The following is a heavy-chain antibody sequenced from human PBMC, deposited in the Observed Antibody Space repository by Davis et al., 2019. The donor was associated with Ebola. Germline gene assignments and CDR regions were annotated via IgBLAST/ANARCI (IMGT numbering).Heavy chain of an antibody. Sequence: PGGSLRLSCAASGFTFSTYSMNWVRQAPGKGLDWVSSISSSRSYIYYADSVKGRFTISSDNAKNSLYLQMNSLRAEDTAVYYCARHSDSYGYGEFDYWGQGTLVTVSS. CDR3: ARHSDSYGYGEFDY. CDR1: GFTFSTYS. CDR2: ISSSRSYI. V-gene: IGHV3-21*01. J-gene: IGHJ4*02. D-gene: IGHD5-18*01.